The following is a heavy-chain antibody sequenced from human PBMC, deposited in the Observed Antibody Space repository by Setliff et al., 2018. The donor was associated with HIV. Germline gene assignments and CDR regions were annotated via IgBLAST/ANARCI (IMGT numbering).Heavy chain of an antibody. J-gene: IGHJ3*02. CDR1: GVSIVSGGFY. CDR3: ARDLHANYHVVDI. CDR2: VYYTGKT. V-gene: IGHV4-31*03. Sequence: SETLSLTCSVPGVSIVSGGFYFSWIRHHPGKGLEWIGTVYYTGKTYYNPSLQSRLTMSADTSKNQLYLKINSVTAADTAVYFCARDLHANYHVVDIWGPGTMVTVSS. D-gene: IGHD2-15*01.